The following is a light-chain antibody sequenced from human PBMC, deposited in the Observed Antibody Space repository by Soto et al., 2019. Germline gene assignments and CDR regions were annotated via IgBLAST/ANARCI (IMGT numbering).Light chain of an antibody. CDR2: AAS. CDR1: QGISNW. Sequence: DIQMTQSPSSVSASVGDRVSITCRASQGISNWLAWYQQKPGKAPKLLIYAASFLQSGVPSRFSGSGSGTDFTLTINSLQPEDFGTYYCRLANSFPWTFGQGTKVEIK. V-gene: IGKV1-12*01. CDR3: RLANSFPWT. J-gene: IGKJ1*01.